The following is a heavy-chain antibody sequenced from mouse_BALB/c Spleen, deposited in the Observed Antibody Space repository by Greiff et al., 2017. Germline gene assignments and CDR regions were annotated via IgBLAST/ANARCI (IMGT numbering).Heavy chain of an antibody. J-gene: IGHJ3*01. CDR2: ISSGGSYT. Sequence: EVHLVESGGDLVKPGGSLKLSCAASGFTFSSYGMSWVRQTPDKRLEWVATISSGGSYTYYPDSVKGRFTISRDNAKNTLYLQMSSLKSEDTAMYYCARQGAGTEAWFAYWGQGTLVTVSA. CDR1: GFTFSSYG. V-gene: IGHV5-6*01. D-gene: IGHD3-3*01. CDR3: ARQGAGTEAWFAY.